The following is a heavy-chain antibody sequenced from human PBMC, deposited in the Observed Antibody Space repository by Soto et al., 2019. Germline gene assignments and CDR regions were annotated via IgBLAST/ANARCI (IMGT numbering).Heavy chain of an antibody. CDR2: SSYDGRNH. CDR1: GFTFSSHA. Sequence: QVQLVESGGGVVQPGRSLRLSCAASGFTFSSHAMHWVRQAPGKGLEWVAVSSYDGRNHYSADSVKGRFTISRDNSKKTLYMKMNSLRGENTAVYYCARDGGSREMATIARGYFCDGRAVWGQGTTVTVSS. D-gene: IGHD5-12*01. J-gene: IGHJ6*02. CDR3: ARDGGSREMATIARGYFCDGRAV. V-gene: IGHV3-30-3*01.